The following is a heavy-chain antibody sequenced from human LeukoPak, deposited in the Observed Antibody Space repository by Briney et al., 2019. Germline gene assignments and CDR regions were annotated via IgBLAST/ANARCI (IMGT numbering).Heavy chain of an antibody. J-gene: IGHJ5*02. D-gene: IGHD3-10*01. V-gene: IGHV1-69*13. CDR2: IIPIFGTA. CDR3: ARGLFTMVRGVITTGVGWFDP. Sequence: GASVKVSCKASGGTFSSYAISWVRQAPGQGLEWMGGIIPIFGTANYAQKFQGRVTITADESTSTAYMELSSLRSEDTAVYYCARGLFTMVRGVITTGVGWFDPWGQGTLVTVSS. CDR1: GGTFSSYA.